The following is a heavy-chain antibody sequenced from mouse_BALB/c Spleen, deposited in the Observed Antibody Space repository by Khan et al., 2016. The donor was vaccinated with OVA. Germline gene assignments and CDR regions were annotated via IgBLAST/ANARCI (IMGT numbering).Heavy chain of an antibody. CDR3: ARVDYGYGFAY. V-gene: IGHV7-3*02. J-gene: IGHJ3*01. Sequence: EVELVESGGGLVEPGGSLRLSCATLGFTFSDYYMSWVRQPPGKALEWLGFIRKKASGYTTEYSASVKGRFTISRDNSQSILYLQMNSLRAEDSATSYCARVDYGYGFAYWGQGTLVTVSA. CDR2: IRKKASGYTT. D-gene: IGHD1-2*01. CDR1: GFTFSDYY.